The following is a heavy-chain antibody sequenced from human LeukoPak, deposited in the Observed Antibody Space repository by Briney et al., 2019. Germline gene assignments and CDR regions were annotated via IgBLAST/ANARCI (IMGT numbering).Heavy chain of an antibody. Sequence: GGSLRLSCAASGFTISSYSMNWVRQAPGKGLEWVAYISSSGSTIYYADSVKGRFTISRDNSKNTLYLQMNSLRAEDTAVYYCARSDMIVVVPFDYWGQGTLVTVSS. D-gene: IGHD3-22*01. J-gene: IGHJ4*02. CDR2: ISSSGSTI. CDR3: ARSDMIVVVPFDY. V-gene: IGHV3-48*01. CDR1: GFTISSYS.